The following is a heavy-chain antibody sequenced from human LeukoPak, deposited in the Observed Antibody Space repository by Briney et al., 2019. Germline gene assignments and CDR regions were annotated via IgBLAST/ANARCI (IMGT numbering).Heavy chain of an antibody. D-gene: IGHD2-21*02. J-gene: IGHJ4*02. CDR1: GFSISRGFY. CDR3: ASDAPGLLGY. V-gene: IGHV4-38-2*02. CDR2: IHYSGET. Sequence: SETLSLTCSVSGFSISRGFYWGWIRQPPGKGLEWIGSIHYSGETYFNPSLKSRLTMSVDTSKNKFSLNLSSVTAADTAIYYCASDAPGLLGYWGQGTLVTVSS.